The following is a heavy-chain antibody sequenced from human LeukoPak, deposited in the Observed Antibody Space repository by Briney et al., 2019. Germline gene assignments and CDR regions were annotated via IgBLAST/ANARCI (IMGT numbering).Heavy chain of an antibody. D-gene: IGHD3-3*01. Sequence: GGSLRLSCAASGFRFSTYGMNWVRQAPGKGLEWVAFIRYDGSSKYYADSVKGRFTISRDNSKNTVYLQMNSLRVEDTAIYYCAKGSPFWSLDYWGQGTRVSVSS. CDR2: IRYDGSSK. J-gene: IGHJ4*02. V-gene: IGHV3-30*02. CDR1: GFRFSTYG. CDR3: AKGSPFWSLDY.